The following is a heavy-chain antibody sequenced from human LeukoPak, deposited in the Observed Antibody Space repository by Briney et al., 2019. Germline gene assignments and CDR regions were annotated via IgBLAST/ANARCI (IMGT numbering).Heavy chain of an antibody. Sequence: GSLRLSCAASGFTFSSYAMHWVRQAPGKGLEWVAVISYDGSNKYYADSVKGRFTISRDNSKNTLYLQMNSLRAEDTAVYYCARVKGYGGNSVPFDYWGQGTLVTVSS. CDR1: GFTFSSYA. V-gene: IGHV3-30-3*01. CDR3: ARVKGYGGNSVPFDY. CDR2: ISYDGSNK. J-gene: IGHJ4*02. D-gene: IGHD4-23*01.